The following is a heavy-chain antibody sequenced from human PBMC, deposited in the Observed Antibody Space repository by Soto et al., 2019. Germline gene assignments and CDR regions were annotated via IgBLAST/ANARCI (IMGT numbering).Heavy chain of an antibody. Sequence: SVKVSCKASGYTFTGYYMHWVRQAPGQGLEWMGWINPNSGGTNYAQKFQGWVTMTRDTSISTAYMELSRLRSDDTAVYYCARGGIVGATRDREFDYWGQGTLVTVSS. J-gene: IGHJ4*02. CDR2: INPNSGGT. CDR3: ARGGIVGATRDREFDY. V-gene: IGHV1-2*04. CDR1: GYTFTGYY. D-gene: IGHD1-26*01.